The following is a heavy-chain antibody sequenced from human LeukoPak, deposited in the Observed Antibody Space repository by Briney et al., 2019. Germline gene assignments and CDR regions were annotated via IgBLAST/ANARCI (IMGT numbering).Heavy chain of an antibody. V-gene: IGHV4-34*01. Sequence: SETLSLTCAVYGGSSSGYYWSWIRQPPGKGLEWIGEINHSGSTNYNPSLKSRVAISLDTSKNQFSLKLSSVTAADTAVYYCARGRQLLWFGTQGNYYYYMDVWGKGTTVTVSS. J-gene: IGHJ6*03. CDR3: ARGRQLLWFGTQGNYYYYMDV. CDR2: INHSGST. CDR1: GGSSSGYY. D-gene: IGHD3-10*01.